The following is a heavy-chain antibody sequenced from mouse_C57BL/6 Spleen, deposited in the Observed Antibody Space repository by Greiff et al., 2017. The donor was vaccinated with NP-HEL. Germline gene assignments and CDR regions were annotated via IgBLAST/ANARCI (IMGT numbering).Heavy chain of an antibody. J-gene: IGHJ2*01. CDR1: GYAFSSSW. Sequence: VQLQQSGPELVKPGASVKISCKASGYAFSSSWMNWVKQRPGKGLEWIGRIYPGDGDTNYNGKFKGKATLTADKSSSTAYMQLSSLTSEDSAVYFCARSPSYDGYYVDYWGQGTTLTVSS. CDR2: IYPGDGDT. D-gene: IGHD2-3*01. V-gene: IGHV1-82*01. CDR3: ARSPSYDGYYVDY.